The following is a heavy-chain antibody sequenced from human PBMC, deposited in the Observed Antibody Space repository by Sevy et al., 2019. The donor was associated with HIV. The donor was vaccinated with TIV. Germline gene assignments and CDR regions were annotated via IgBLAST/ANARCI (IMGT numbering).Heavy chain of an antibody. Sequence: GGSLRLSCTASGFTFSNYGIHWVRQAPGKGLEWVAVIRYDGSNKYYQDSVKGRFTISRDNSKNTLYLQINSLRVEDTAVYYCATGALRYCSSSSCYEGDYYYYGMDVWGQGTTVTVSS. J-gene: IGHJ6*02. V-gene: IGHV3-33*01. CDR3: ATGALRYCSSSSCYEGDYYYYGMDV. D-gene: IGHD2-2*01. CDR1: GFTFSNYG. CDR2: IRYDGSNK.